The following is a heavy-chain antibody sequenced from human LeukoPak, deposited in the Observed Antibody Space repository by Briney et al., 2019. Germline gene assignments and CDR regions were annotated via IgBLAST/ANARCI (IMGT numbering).Heavy chain of an antibody. V-gene: IGHV3-43*02. Sequence: PGGSLRLSCAAPGFTFDDYAMHWVRQAPGKGLEWVSLISGDGGSTYYADSVKGRFTISRDNSKNSLYLQMNSLRTEDTALYYCAKDIKSSTIFDYWGQGTLVTVSS. J-gene: IGHJ4*02. CDR2: ISGDGGST. CDR3: AKDIKSSTIFDY. CDR1: GFTFDDYA. D-gene: IGHD5-24*01.